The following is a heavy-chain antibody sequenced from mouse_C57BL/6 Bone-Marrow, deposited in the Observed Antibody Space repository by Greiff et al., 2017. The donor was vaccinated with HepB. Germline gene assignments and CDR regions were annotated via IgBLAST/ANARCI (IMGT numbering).Heavy chain of an antibody. V-gene: IGHV1-62-2*01. CDR1: GYTFTEYT. J-gene: IGHJ3*01. CDR3: AIHEDKPYGSSPFAY. Sequence: VKLMESGAELVKPGASVKLSCKASGYTFTEYTIHWVKQRSGQGLEWIGWFYPGSGSIKYNEKFKDKATLTADKSSSTVYMELSRLTSEDSAVYFCAIHEDKPYGSSPFAYWGQGTLVTVSA. CDR2: FYPGSGSI. D-gene: IGHD1-1*01.